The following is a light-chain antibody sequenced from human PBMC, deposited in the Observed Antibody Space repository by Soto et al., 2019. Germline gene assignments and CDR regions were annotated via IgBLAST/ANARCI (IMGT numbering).Light chain of an antibody. CDR1: QSVSTY. J-gene: IGKJ4*01. Sequence: EIVLTQSPATLSLSPGERATLSCRASQSVSTYLAWYQQKPGQAPRLLIYDASNRATGIPARFSGSGSGTDFNLTISSLEPEDFAVYYCQQRSDWPLTFGGGTKV. CDR3: QQRSDWPLT. CDR2: DAS. V-gene: IGKV3-11*01.